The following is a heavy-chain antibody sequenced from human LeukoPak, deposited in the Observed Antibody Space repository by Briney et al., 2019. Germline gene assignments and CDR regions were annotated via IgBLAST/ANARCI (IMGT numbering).Heavy chain of an antibody. Sequence: PGGSLRLSCAASGFTVTSNDMTWVRQTPGKRLEWVSIIYSGGKTYYADSVKGRFTISRDNSKNTVYLQMNSLRAEDTAVFYCARDRPGDGYFDYWGQGTLVTVSS. D-gene: IGHD3-10*01. J-gene: IGHJ4*02. CDR2: IYSGGKT. CDR1: GFTVTSND. V-gene: IGHV3-66*01. CDR3: ARDRPGDGYFDY.